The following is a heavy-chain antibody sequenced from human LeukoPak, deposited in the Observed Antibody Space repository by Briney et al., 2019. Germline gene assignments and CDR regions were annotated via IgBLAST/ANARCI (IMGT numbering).Heavy chain of an antibody. D-gene: IGHD5-18*01. CDR2: FDPEDGET. J-gene: IGHJ6*02. CDR1: GYTLTELS. V-gene: IGHV1-24*01. Sequence: ASVKVSCKVSGYTLTELSMHWMRQAPGKGLEWMGGFDPEDGETIHAQKFQGRVTMTEDTSTDTAYMELSSLRSEDTAVYYCATAAMVSPRSLYYYYGMDVWGQGTTVTVSS. CDR3: ATAAMVSPRSLYYYYGMDV.